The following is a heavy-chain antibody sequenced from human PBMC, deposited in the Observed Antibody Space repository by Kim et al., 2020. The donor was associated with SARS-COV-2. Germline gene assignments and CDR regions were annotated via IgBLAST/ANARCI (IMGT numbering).Heavy chain of an antibody. J-gene: IGHJ4*02. CDR1: GGSFSGYY. CDR2: INHSGST. V-gene: IGHV4-34*01. D-gene: IGHD6-13*01. Sequence: SETLSLTCAVYGGSFSGYYWSWIRQPPGKGLEWIGEINHSGSTNYNPSLKSRVTISVDTSKNQFSLKLRSVTAADTAGYYCARGLVYEAAASAVWGQGTL. CDR3: ARGLVYEAAASAV.